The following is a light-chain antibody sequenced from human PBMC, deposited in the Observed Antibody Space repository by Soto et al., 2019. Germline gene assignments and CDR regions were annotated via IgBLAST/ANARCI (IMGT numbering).Light chain of an antibody. CDR1: QTLLYTSNNKNY. V-gene: IGKV4-1*01. Sequence: IVVTKSPDSLAVSLGERATINCRSSQTLLYTSNNKNYLAWYQQKSGQPPRLLIYWASTRESGVPDRFSGSGSGTDFTLTINNLQAEDVAVYYCQQYYNSPITFGQGTRLEIK. CDR3: QQYYNSPIT. J-gene: IGKJ5*01. CDR2: WAS.